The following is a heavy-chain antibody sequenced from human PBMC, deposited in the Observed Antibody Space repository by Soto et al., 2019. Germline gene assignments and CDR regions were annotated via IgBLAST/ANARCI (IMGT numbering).Heavy chain of an antibody. CDR1: GFTFSSYA. V-gene: IGHV3-30-3*01. J-gene: IGHJ5*02. CDR3: ARERPDYDFWSGYYEASVGSPFDP. Sequence: VGSLRLSCAASGFTFSSYAMHWVRQAPGKGLEWVAVISYDGSNKYYADSVKGRFTISRDNSKNTLYLQMNSLRAEDTAVYYCARERPDYDFWSGYYEASVGSPFDPWGQGTLVTVS. CDR2: ISYDGSNK. D-gene: IGHD3-3*01.